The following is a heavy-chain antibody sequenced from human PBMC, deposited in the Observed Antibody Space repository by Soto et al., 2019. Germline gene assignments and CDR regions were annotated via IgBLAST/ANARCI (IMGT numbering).Heavy chain of an antibody. CDR1: GGTFSSYA. CDR2: TIPIFGTA. CDR3: ASATVTTLYYYYGMDV. D-gene: IGHD4-17*01. Sequence: ASVKVSCKASGGTFSSYAISWVRQAPGQGLEWMGGTIPIFGTANYAQKFQGRVTITADESTSTAYMELSSLRSEDTAVYYCASATVTTLYYYYGMDVWGQGTTVTVSS. V-gene: IGHV1-69*13. J-gene: IGHJ6*02.